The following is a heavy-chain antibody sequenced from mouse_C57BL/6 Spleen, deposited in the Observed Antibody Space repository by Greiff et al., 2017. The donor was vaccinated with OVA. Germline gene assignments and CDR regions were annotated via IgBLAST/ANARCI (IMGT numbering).Heavy chain of an antibody. CDR2: IDPSDSAT. CDR1: GYTFTSYW. Sequence: QVQLQQPGAELVRPGSSVKLSCKASGYTFTSYWMHWVKQRPIQGLEWIGNIDPSDSATHYNQKFKDKATLTVDKSSSTAYMQLSSLTSEDSAVYYCARVGGAGTGFAYWGQGTLVTVSA. J-gene: IGHJ3*01. V-gene: IGHV1-52*01. D-gene: IGHD3-3*01. CDR3: ARVGGAGTGFAY.